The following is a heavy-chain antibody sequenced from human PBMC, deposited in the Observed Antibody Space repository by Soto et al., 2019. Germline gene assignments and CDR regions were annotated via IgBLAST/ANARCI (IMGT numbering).Heavy chain of an antibody. CDR3: ASRDWNEDY. CDR1: GFIFSSYS. CDR2: ISSSSSYI. Sequence: EVQLVESGGGLVQPGGSLRLSCAASGFIFSSYSMNWVRQAPGKGLEWVSSISSSSSYIYYADSVKGRFTISRDNAKNSLYLQMNSLRAEDTAVYYCASRDWNEDYWGQGTLVTVSS. J-gene: IGHJ4*02. D-gene: IGHD1-1*01. V-gene: IGHV3-21*01.